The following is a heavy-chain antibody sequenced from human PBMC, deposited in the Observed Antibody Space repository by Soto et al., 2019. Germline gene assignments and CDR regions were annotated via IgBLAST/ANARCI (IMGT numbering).Heavy chain of an antibody. J-gene: IGHJ3*02. CDR3: ASIAAAGGPLHLDDAFDI. Sequence: GESLKISCKGSGYSFTSYWIGWVRQMPGKGLEWMGIIYPGDSDTRYSPSFQGQVTISADKSISTAYLQWSSLKASDTAMYYCASIAAAGGPLHLDDAFDIWGQGTMVTVSS. CDR1: GYSFTSYW. CDR2: IYPGDSDT. V-gene: IGHV5-51*01. D-gene: IGHD6-13*01.